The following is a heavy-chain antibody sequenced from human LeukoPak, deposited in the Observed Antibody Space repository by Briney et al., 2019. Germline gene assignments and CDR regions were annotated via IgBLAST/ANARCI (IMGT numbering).Heavy chain of an antibody. V-gene: IGHV1-46*01. J-gene: IGHJ4*02. D-gene: IGHD3-3*01. CDR3: ARGVIGTDFWSPGGY. CDR2: INPSGGST. CDR1: GYTFTSYY. Sequence: GASVKVSCKASGYTFTSYYMHWVRQAPGQGLEWMGIINPSGGSTSYAQKFQGRVTMTRDTSTSTVYMELSSLRSEDTAVYYCARGVIGTDFWSPGGYWGQGTLVTVSS.